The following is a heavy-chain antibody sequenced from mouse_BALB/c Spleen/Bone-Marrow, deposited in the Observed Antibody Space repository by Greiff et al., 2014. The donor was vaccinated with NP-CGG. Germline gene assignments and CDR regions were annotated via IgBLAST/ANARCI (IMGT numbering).Heavy chain of an antibody. CDR2: IDPANGNT. J-gene: IGHJ2*01. V-gene: IGHV14-3*02. CDR1: GFNIKDTY. Sequence: EVKLMESGAELVKPGASVKLSCTASGFNIKDTYMHWVKQRPEQGLEWIGRIDPANGNTKYDPKFQGKATITADTSSNTAYLQLSSLTSEDTAVYYGARYYYGSNYFDYWGQGTTLTVSS. D-gene: IGHD1-1*01. CDR3: ARYYYGSNYFDY.